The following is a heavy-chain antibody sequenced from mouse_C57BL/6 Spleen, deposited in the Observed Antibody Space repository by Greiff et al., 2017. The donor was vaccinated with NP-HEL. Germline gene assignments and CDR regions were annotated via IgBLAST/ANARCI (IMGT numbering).Heavy chain of an antibody. CDR3: ARNWDDWYFDV. Sequence: SGPELVKPGASVKIPCKASGYTFTDYNMDWVKQSHGKSLEWIGDINPNNGGTIYNQKFKGKATLTVDKSSSTAYMELRSLTSEDTAVYYCARNWDDWYFDVWGTGTTVTVSS. D-gene: IGHD4-1*01. CDR2: INPNNGGT. J-gene: IGHJ1*03. V-gene: IGHV1-18*01. CDR1: GYTFTDYN.